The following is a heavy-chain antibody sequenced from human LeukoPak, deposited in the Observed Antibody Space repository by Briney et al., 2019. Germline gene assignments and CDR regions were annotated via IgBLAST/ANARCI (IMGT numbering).Heavy chain of an antibody. D-gene: IGHD6-19*01. Sequence: ASVKVSCKASGYTFTGYYLHWVRQAPGQGFEWMGWIHPNSGDTNYAQKFQGRVTMTRDTSISTAYMELSSLRSDDTAVYDCARLAAVPGWGQGTLVTVSS. CDR3: ARLAAVPG. V-gene: IGHV1-2*02. CDR2: IHPNSGDT. CDR1: GYTFTGYY. J-gene: IGHJ1*01.